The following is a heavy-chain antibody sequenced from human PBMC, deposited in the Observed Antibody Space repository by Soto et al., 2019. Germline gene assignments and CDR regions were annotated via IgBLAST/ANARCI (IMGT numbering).Heavy chain of an antibody. D-gene: IGHD5-18*01. Sequence: QVQLVQAGAEVKKPGASVKVSCQTSGYNFSAYYFNWVRQAAGQGPEWMGWLNPRNGQTGYVQKFRGRVTMTTDTSIATVYLEMSRITSADTAIYFCARATDTTMVDYWGQGTLVTVSS. J-gene: IGHJ4*02. CDR1: GYNFSAYY. CDR2: LNPRNGQT. CDR3: ARATDTTMVDY. V-gene: IGHV1-8*01.